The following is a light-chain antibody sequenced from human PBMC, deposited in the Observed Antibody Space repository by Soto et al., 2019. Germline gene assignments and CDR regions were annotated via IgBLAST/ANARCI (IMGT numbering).Light chain of an antibody. Sequence: DIQMTQSPSSLSASEGDRVTITCQASQDISDYLNWYQQKPGKAPKLLIYDASNLEPGAPSRFSGGGFGTDFSFTISSLQAEDIGTYYCQQYDNVPLTFGGGTKLEIK. CDR2: DAS. J-gene: IGKJ4*01. CDR3: QQYDNVPLT. CDR1: QDISDY. V-gene: IGKV1-33*01.